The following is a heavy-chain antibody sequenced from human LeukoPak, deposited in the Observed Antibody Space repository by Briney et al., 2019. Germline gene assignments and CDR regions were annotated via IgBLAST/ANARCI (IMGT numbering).Heavy chain of an antibody. CDR1: GFTFSSYA. D-gene: IGHD3-10*01. J-gene: IGHJ4*02. V-gene: IGHV3-23*01. CDR3: AKDWDYYGSGSYSDY. Sequence: GGSLRLSCAASGFTFSSYAMWWVRQAPGKGLEWVSSISGSGGSTYYADSVKGRFTISRDNSKNTLYLQMNSLRAEDTAVYYCAKDWDYYGSGSYSDYWGQGTLVTVSS. CDR2: ISGSGGST.